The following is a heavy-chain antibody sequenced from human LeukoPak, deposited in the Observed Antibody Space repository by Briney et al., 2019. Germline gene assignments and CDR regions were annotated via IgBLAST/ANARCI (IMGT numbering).Heavy chain of an antibody. CDR3: ARVRGSYFQDY. CDR2: INSDGSST. J-gene: IGHJ4*02. CDR1: GFTFSSYW. D-gene: IGHD1-26*01. Sequence: GGSLRLSCAASGFTFSSYWMHWVRQAPGKGLVWVSRINSDGSSTSYADSVKGRFTIPRDNAKNTLYLQMNSLRAEDTAVYYCARVRGSYFQDYWGQGTLVTVSS. V-gene: IGHV3-74*01.